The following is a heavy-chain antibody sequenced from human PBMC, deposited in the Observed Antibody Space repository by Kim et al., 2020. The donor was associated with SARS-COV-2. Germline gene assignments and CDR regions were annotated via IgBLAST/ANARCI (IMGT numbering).Heavy chain of an antibody. CDR1: VYTFTSYG. CDR3: ARELIWRYDY. CDR2: ISAYHGYT. D-gene: IGHD1-26*01. Sequence: ASEKVSCKASVYTFTSYGISWVRLAPGPGLEWTGWISAYHGYTNYAQKLQGRVTMTTDTSTSTAYMELRSLRSDDTAVYYCARELIWRYDYWGQGTLVTVSS. V-gene: IGHV1-18*01. J-gene: IGHJ4*02.